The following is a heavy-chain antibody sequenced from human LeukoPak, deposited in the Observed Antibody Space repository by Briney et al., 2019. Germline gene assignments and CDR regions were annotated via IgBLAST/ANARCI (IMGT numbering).Heavy chain of an antibody. V-gene: IGHV4-31*03. CDR1: GGSISSGGYY. CDR3: AREMALSLDY. D-gene: IGHD5-24*01. Sequence: SETLSLTCTVSGGSISSGGYYWSWIRQHPGKGLEWIGYIYYSGSTYYNPSLKSRVTISVDTSKSQFSLKLSSVTAADTAVYYCAREMALSLDYWGQGTLVTVSS. CDR2: IYYSGST. J-gene: IGHJ4*02.